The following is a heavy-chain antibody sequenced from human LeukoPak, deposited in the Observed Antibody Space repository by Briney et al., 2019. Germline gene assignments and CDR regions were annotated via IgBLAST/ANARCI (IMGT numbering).Heavy chain of an antibody. V-gene: IGHV3-23*01. D-gene: IGHD4-17*01. Sequence: GGSLRLSCAASGFTFSSYAMSWVRQAPGKGLEWVSAISGSGGSTYYADSVKGRFTISRDNSKNTLYLQMNSLRAEDTAVYYCAKPPSYGDYSSLDNYYYMDVWGQGTLVTVSS. J-gene: IGHJ6*03. CDR2: ISGSGGST. CDR3: AKPPSYGDYSSLDNYYYMDV. CDR1: GFTFSSYA.